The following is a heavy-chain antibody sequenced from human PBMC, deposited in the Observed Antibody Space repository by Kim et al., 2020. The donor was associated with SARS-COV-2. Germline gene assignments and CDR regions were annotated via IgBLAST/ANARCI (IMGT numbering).Heavy chain of an antibody. CDR3: ARVPHYDSSGYYYDY. CDR1: GFTFSYHW. D-gene: IGHD3-22*01. J-gene: IGHJ4*02. V-gene: IGHV3-74*01. Sequence: GGSLRLSCAASGFTFSYHWLHWVRQAPGQGLVWVSRINSDGRITTYADSVKGRFTISRDNAKNTLYLEMNNLRVEDTAFYYCARVPHYDSSGYYYDYWGKGPLVSVSP. CDR2: INSDGRIT.